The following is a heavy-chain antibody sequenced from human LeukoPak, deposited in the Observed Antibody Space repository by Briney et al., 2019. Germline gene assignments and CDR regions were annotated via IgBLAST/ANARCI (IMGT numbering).Heavy chain of an antibody. CDR2: IYHSGST. Sequence: SETLSLTCTVSGYSISSGYYWGWIRQPPGKGLEWIGSIYHSGSTYYNPSLKSRVTISVDTSKNQFSLKLSSVTAADTAVYYCARGELDAFDIWGQGTMVTVSS. V-gene: IGHV4-38-2*02. J-gene: IGHJ3*02. D-gene: IGHD1-26*01. CDR1: GYSISSGYY. CDR3: ARGELDAFDI.